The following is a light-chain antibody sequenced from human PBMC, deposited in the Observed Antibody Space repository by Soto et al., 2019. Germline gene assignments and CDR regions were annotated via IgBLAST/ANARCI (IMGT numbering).Light chain of an antibody. CDR1: PSVSSNY. V-gene: IGKV3-20*01. CDR3: QQYGSFPLT. CDR2: GAS. J-gene: IGKJ4*01. Sequence: ETVLTQSPGILSLSPGERATLSCRASPSVSSNYLAWYQQKPGQAPRLLIYGASSRATDVPDRFSGSGSGTDFTLTISRLEPEDFAVYHCQQYGSFPLTFGGGTKVEIK.